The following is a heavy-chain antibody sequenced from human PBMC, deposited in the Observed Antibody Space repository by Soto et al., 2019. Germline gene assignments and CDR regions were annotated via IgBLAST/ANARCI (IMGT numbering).Heavy chain of an antibody. D-gene: IGHD2-2*01. CDR1: GFTFSSYC. Sequence: XGCLRLSCVVSGFTFSSYCMHWVRQAPGKGLGCVAVISDTGSSHYYAASVEGRLTISRENSKNTLSLHMDRLRVEDTAVYYCAKDRGGDCPENSCYFGADYWGQGTPVTVSS. J-gene: IGHJ4*02. V-gene: IGHV3-30*18. CDR2: ISDTGSSH. CDR3: AKDRGGDCPENSCYFGADY.